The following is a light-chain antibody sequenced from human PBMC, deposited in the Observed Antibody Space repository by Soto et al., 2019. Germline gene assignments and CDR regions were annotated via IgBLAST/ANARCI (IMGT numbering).Light chain of an antibody. J-gene: IGKJ4*01. CDR1: QGISSY. CDR3: QKYDSASSPT. CDR2: AAS. Sequence: DIQMTQSPSSLSASVGDRVTVTCRASQGISSYVAWYQQKPGKVPKLLIFAASTLQPGVPSRFSGSGSGTDFTLTIRSLQTEDVATYYCQKYDSASSPTFGGGTKVEIK. V-gene: IGKV1-27*01.